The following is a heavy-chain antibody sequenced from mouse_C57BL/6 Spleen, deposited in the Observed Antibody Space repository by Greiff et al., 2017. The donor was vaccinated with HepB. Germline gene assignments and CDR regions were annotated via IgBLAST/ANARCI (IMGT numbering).Heavy chain of an antibody. CDR1: GFNIKNTY. J-gene: IGHJ2*01. Sequence: EVQLQQSVAELVRPGASVKLSCTASGFNIKNTYMHWVKQRPEQGLAWIGRIDPANGNTKYAPKFQGKATITADTSSNTAYLQLSSLTSEDTAIYYCARSIYYYGSRAPYFDYWGQGATLTVAS. CDR2: IDPANGNT. CDR3: ARSIYYYGSRAPYFDY. D-gene: IGHD1-1*01. V-gene: IGHV14-3*01.